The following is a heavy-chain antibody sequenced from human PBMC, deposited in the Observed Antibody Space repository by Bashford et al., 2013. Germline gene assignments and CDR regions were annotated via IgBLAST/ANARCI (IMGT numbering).Heavy chain of an antibody. CDR1: GDSIISSYY. CDR3: ARQRGGRPSVGTLDY. J-gene: IGHJ4*02. CDR2: SFHSGAT. D-gene: IGHD6-13*01. V-gene: IGHV4-39*01. Sequence: SETLSLTCSVSGDSIISSYYWGWIRQSPGRGCNGLEISFHSGATYYNPSLRSRVTLSVDTSRDQFSLKMSSVTAADSALYFCARQRGGRPSVGTLDYWSQGIPVTVSS.